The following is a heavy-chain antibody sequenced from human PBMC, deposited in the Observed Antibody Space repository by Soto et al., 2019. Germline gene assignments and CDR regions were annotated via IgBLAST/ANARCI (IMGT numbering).Heavy chain of an antibody. CDR3: ARDSDSMATIELAY. D-gene: IGHD5-12*01. CDR1: GGTFSSYA. J-gene: IGHJ4*02. Sequence: ASVKVSCKASGGTFSSYAISWVRQAPGQGLEWMGGIIPIFGTANYAQKFQGRVTITADESTSTAYMELSSLRSEDTAVYYCARDSDSMATIELAYWGQGTLVTVSS. CDR2: IIPIFGTA. V-gene: IGHV1-69*13.